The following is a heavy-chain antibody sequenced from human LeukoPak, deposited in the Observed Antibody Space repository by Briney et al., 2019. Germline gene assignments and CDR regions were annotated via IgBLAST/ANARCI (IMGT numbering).Heavy chain of an antibody. CDR1: GFTFSSYS. J-gene: IGHJ3*02. Sequence: GGSLRLSCAASGFTFSSYSMNWVRQAPGKGLEWVSYISSSSSTIYYADSVKGRFTISRDNAKNSLYLQMNSLRAEDTAVYYCARETGFPDHAFDIWGQGTMVTVSS. CDR3: ARETGFPDHAFDI. CDR2: ISSSSSTI. D-gene: IGHD3-10*01. V-gene: IGHV3-48*01.